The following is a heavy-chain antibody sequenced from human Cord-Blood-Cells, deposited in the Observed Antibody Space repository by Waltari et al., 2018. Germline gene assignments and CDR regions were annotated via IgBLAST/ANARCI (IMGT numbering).Heavy chain of an antibody. Sequence: QVHLQQWGAGLLKPSATLSLTCAVYGGSFSGYYWSWIRQPPGKGLEWIGEINHSGSTNYNPSLKSRVTISVDTSKNQFSLKLSSVTAADTAVYYCARRARGSGSYYAFDIWGQGTMVTVSS. CDR2: INHSGST. J-gene: IGHJ3*02. D-gene: IGHD3-10*01. CDR1: GGSFSGYY. CDR3: ARRARGSGSYYAFDI. V-gene: IGHV4-34*01.